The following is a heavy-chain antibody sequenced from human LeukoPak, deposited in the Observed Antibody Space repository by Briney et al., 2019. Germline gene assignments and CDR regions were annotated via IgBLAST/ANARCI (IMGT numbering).Heavy chain of an antibody. Sequence: PGGSLRLSCAASGFTFDDYAMHWVRQAPGKGLEWVSGISWNSGSIGYADSVKGRFTISRDNAKNSLYLQMNSLRAEDTALYYCAKAPLYCSGGSCYFLGAFDIWGQGTMVTVSS. J-gene: IGHJ3*02. CDR3: AKAPLYCSGGSCYFLGAFDI. D-gene: IGHD2-15*01. V-gene: IGHV3-9*01. CDR1: GFTFDDYA. CDR2: ISWNSGSI.